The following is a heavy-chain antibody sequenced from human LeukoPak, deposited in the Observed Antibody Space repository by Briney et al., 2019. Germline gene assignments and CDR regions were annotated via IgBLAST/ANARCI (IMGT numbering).Heavy chain of an antibody. CDR3: ARGLRGWNFDY. Sequence: SETLSLTCTVSGGSISSYYWCWIRQPPGKGLEWIGYIYYSGSTNYNPSLKSRVTISVDTSKNQFSLKLSSVTAADTAVYYCARGLRGWNFDYWGQGTLVTVSS. V-gene: IGHV4-59*01. CDR2: IYYSGST. D-gene: IGHD6-19*01. CDR1: GGSISSYY. J-gene: IGHJ4*02.